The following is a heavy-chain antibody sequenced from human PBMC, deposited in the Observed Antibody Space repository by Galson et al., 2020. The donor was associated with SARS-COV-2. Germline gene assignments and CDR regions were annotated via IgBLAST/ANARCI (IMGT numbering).Heavy chain of an antibody. CDR1: GFTFSSYD. V-gene: IGHV3-13*01. Sequence: GGSLRLSCAASGFTFSSYDMHWVRQATGKGLEWVSAIGTAGDTYYPGSVKGRFTISRENAKNSLYLQMNSLRAGDTAVYYCARGYSSGYYYYFTTGAREPWSPSPQ. J-gene: IGHJ4*02. CDR3: ARGYSSGYYYYFTT. D-gene: IGHD3-22*01. CDR2: IGTAGDT.